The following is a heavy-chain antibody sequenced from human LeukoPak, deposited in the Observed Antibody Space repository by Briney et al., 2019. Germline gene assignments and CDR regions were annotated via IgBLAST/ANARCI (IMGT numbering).Heavy chain of an antibody. Sequence: GGSLRLCCAASGFTFSSYSMNWVRHAPGKGLEWVSSISSSSYIYYADSVKGRFTISRDNAKNSLYLQMNSLRAEDTAVYYCARGHSGSSVDYWGQGTLVTVSS. CDR1: GFTFSSYS. CDR3: ARGHSGSSVDY. CDR2: ISSSSYI. V-gene: IGHV3-21*01. J-gene: IGHJ4*02. D-gene: IGHD3-10*01.